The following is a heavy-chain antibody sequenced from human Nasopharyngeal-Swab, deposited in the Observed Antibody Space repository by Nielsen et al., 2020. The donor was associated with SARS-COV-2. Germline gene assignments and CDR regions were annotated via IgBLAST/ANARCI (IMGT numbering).Heavy chain of an antibody. CDR1: GFTFSSYW. CDR2: ISIDGSST. Sequence: GGSLRLSCAASGFTFSSYWMHWVRQAPGKGLVWVSRISIDGSSTSYADSVKGRFTISRDNAKNTLYLQMNSLRAEDTAVYYCAKRDCSNAVCRCYFDYWGQGTLVTVSS. D-gene: IGHD2-8*01. CDR3: AKRDCSNAVCRCYFDY. J-gene: IGHJ4*03. V-gene: IGHV3-74*01.